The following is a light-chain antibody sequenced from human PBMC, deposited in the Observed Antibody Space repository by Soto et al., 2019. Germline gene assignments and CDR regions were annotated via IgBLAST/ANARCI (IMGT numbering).Light chain of an antibody. CDR3: AAWDDSLDGVL. CDR2: NDN. Sequence: QPVLTQPPSASGTPGQSVTISCSGSSSNIGSNIVNWYQHLPGAAPKLLIYNDNHQPSGVPDRFSGSKSGTSASLAIRGLQSEDEADYYCAAWDDSLDGVLFGGGTKLTVL. CDR1: SSNIGSNI. V-gene: IGLV1-44*01. J-gene: IGLJ2*01.